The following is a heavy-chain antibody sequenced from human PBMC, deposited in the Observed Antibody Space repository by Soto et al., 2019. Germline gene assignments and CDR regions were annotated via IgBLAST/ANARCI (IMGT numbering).Heavy chain of an antibody. CDR1: GFTFGNNA. CDR2: IRSKNYGRTT. D-gene: IGHD3-22*01. J-gene: IGHJ3*02. Sequence: PLGVLRLSCTGSGFTFGNNAMTWFRQAPGKGLEWVGFIRSKNYGRTTEYAASVQGRFTISRDDSKGIAYLEMNSLTTDDTAVYYCSRPSYYYDSSGFEPGAFDIWGQGTMVTVSS. V-gene: IGHV3-49*03. CDR3: SRPSYYYDSSGFEPGAFDI.